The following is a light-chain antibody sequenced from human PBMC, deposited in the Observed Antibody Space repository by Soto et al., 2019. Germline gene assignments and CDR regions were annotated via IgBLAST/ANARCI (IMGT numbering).Light chain of an antibody. V-gene: IGKV1-5*03. J-gene: IGKJ1*01. Sequence: DYQVTQSPSTLSASVGDRVTITCRASQNIYTWLAWYQQKPGIAPKLLIHKASTLESGVPSRFSGSGYGTEFTLTISGLQPEDSATYYCQQFNTSPWTFGQGTKVDIK. CDR3: QQFNTSPWT. CDR2: KAS. CDR1: QNIYTW.